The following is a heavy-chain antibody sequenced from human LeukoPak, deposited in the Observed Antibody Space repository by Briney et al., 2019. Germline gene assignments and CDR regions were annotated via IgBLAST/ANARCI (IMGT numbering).Heavy chain of an antibody. CDR3: AKVLLRVRGYSGYGDY. J-gene: IGHJ4*02. Sequence: GGSLRLSCAASGFTVSSSYMYWVRQAPGKGLEWVSFFYRGDSTYYAESVRGRFTISRDNSKNTLYLQMNSLRAEDTAVYYCAKVLLRVRGYSGYGDYWGQGTLVTVSS. V-gene: IGHV3-53*01. CDR1: GFTVSSSY. D-gene: IGHD5-12*01. CDR2: FYRGDST.